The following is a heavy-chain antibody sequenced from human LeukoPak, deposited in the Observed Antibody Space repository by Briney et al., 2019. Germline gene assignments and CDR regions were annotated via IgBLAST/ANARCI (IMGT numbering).Heavy chain of an antibody. V-gene: IGHV3-21*01. Sequence: GGSLRLSCAASGFTFSSYSMNWVRQAPGKGLEWVSSISSSSSYIYCADSVKGRFTISRDNAKNSLYLQMNSLRAEDTAVYYCAILGGILIAARPFDYWGQGTLVTVSS. CDR1: GFTFSSYS. CDR2: ISSSSSYI. J-gene: IGHJ4*02. D-gene: IGHD6-6*01. CDR3: AILGGILIAARPFDY.